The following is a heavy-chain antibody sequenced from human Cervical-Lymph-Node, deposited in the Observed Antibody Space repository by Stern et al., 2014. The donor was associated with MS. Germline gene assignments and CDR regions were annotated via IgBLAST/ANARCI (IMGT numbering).Heavy chain of an antibody. CDR1: GFTFSSYS. Sequence: EVQLVESGGGLVQPGGSLRLSCAASGFTFSSYSMNWVRQAPGKGLEWVSSISSSRSYIYYADSVKGRFTISRDNAKNSLYLQMNSLRAEDTAVYYCARDPITMVRGVIYWGQGTLVTVSS. D-gene: IGHD3-10*01. CDR3: ARDPITMVRGVIY. V-gene: IGHV3-21*01. J-gene: IGHJ4*02. CDR2: ISSSRSYI.